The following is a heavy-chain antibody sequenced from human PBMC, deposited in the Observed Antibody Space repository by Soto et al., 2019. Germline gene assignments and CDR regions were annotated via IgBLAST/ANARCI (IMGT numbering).Heavy chain of an antibody. D-gene: IGHD5-18*01. CDR2: ISYDGSNK. CDR3: ARASPQRVRRGYSYGFADY. J-gene: IGHJ4*02. CDR1: GFTFSSYA. V-gene: IGHV3-30-3*01. Sequence: GGSLRLSCAASGFTFSSYAMHWVRQAPGKGLEWVAVISYDGSNKYYADSVKGRFTISRDNSKNTLYLQMNSLRAEDTAVYYCARASPQRVRRGYSYGFADYWGQGTLVTVSS.